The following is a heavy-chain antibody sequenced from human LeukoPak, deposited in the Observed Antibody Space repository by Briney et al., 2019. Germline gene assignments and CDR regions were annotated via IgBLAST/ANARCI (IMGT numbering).Heavy chain of an antibody. CDR2: IYSGGST. Sequence: TGGSLRLSCVASGFTVSSKYMSWVRQAPGKGLEWVSVIYSGGSTYYGESVKGRFTISRDNSKNTVYLQMNALRAEDSAVYYCARGIVFRSYYDFWSGYPSYGMDVWGQGTTVTVSS. J-gene: IGHJ6*02. D-gene: IGHD3-3*01. CDR1: GFTVSSKY. CDR3: ARGIVFRSYYDFWSGYPSYGMDV. V-gene: IGHV3-53*01.